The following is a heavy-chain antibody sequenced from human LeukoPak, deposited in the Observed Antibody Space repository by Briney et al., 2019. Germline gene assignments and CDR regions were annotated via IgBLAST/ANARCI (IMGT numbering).Heavy chain of an antibody. CDR1: GFILSNYA. CDR2: ISGNGNDM. J-gene: IGHJ5*02. CDR3: VRIPNGANFPNWFDP. V-gene: IGHV3-21*01. Sequence: GGSLRLSCAASGFILSNYAMNWVRRAPGKGLEWVSSISGNGNDMNYGDSVKGRFTISRDNTRNSLYLQMDSLRVEDTAIYYCVRIPNGANFPNWFDPWGQGTLVTVSP. D-gene: IGHD4/OR15-4a*01.